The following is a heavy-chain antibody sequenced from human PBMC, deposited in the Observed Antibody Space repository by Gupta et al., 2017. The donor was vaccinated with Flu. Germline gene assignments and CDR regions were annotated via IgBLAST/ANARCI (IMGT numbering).Heavy chain of an antibody. D-gene: IGHD2-2*01. CDR1: GGSISSSSYY. Sequence: QLQLQESGPGLVKPSETLSLTCTVSGGSISSSSYYWGWIRQPPGKGLEWIGSIYYSGSTYYNPSLKSRVTISVDTSKNQFSLKLSSVTAADTAVYYCARWGDIVVVPAAMYNWFDPWGQGTLVTVSS. V-gene: IGHV4-39*01. CDR3: ARWGDIVVVPAAMYNWFDP. J-gene: IGHJ5*02. CDR2: IYYSGST.